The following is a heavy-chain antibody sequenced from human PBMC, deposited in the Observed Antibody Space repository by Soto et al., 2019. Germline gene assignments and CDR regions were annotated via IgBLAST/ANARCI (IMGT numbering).Heavy chain of an antibody. CDR2: ISYDGSNK. D-gene: IGHD6-19*01. Sequence: GGSLRLSCAASGFTFSSYAMHWVRQAPGKGLEWVAVISYDGSNKYYADSVKGRFTISRDNSKNTLYLQMNSLRAEDTAVYYCAREYSSGFDPWGQGTLVTVSS. J-gene: IGHJ5*02. CDR1: GFTFSSYA. V-gene: IGHV3-30-3*01. CDR3: AREYSSGFDP.